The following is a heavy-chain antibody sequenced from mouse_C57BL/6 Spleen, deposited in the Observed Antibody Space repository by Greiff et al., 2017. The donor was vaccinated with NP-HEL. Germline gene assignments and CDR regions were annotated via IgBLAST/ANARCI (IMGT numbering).Heavy chain of an antibody. Sequence: QVQLQQSGAELVKPGASVKMSCKASGYTFTSYWITWVKQRPGQGLEWIGDIYPGSGSTNYNEKFKSKATLTVDTSSSTAYMQLSSLTSEDSAVYYCARSLTSYWYFDVWGTGTTVTVSS. CDR2: IYPGSGST. J-gene: IGHJ1*03. CDR1: GYTFTSYW. V-gene: IGHV1-55*01. D-gene: IGHD4-1*01. CDR3: ARSLTSYWYFDV.